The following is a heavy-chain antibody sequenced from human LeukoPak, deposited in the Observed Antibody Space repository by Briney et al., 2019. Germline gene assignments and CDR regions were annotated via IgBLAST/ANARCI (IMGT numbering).Heavy chain of an antibody. D-gene: IGHD2/OR15-2a*01. Sequence: GGSLRLSCAASGFTFSSYAMSCVRQAPGKGLEWVATIVSDGYKAYYADSVKGRFAISRDNSQNTVHLQMNSLRAEDTATYYCAKEIVFLFGDPWGQGDLVTVSS. V-gene: IGHV3-23*01. CDR1: GFTFSSYA. CDR3: AKEIVFLFGDP. CDR2: IVSDGYKA. J-gene: IGHJ5*02.